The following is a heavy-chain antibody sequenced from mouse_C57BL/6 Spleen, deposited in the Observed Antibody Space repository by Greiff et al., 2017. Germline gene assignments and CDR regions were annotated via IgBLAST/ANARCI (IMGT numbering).Heavy chain of an antibody. CDR2: FYPGSGST. V-gene: IGHV1-55*01. CDR3: AREGGGFDY. Sequence: VKLQQPGAELVKPGASVKMSCKASGYTFTSYWITWVKQRPGQGLEWIGDFYPGSGSTNYNEKFKSKATLTVDTSSSTAYMQLSSLTSEDSAVYYCAREGGGFDYWGQGTTLTVSS. CDR1: GYTFTSYW. J-gene: IGHJ2*01.